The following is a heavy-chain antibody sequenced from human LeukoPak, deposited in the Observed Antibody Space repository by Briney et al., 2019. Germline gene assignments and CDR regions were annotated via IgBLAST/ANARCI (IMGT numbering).Heavy chain of an antibody. CDR1: GFTFSSYG. V-gene: IGHV3-30*02. CDR3: AKEADSSSWYPYFDY. J-gene: IGHJ4*02. Sequence: GGSLRLSCAASGFTFSSYGMHWVRQAPGKGLEWVAFIRYDGSNKYYADSVKGRFTIDRDNSKNTLYLQMNSLRAEGTAVYYCAKEADSSSWYPYFDYWGQGTLVTVSS. CDR2: IRYDGSNK. D-gene: IGHD6-13*01.